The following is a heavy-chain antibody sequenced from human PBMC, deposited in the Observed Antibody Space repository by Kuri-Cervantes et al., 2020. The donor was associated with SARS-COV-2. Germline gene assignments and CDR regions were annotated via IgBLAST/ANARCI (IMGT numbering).Heavy chain of an antibody. V-gene: IGHV4-59*12. CDR1: GGSISSYY. Sequence: GSLRLSCTVPGGSISSYYWSWIRQPPGKGLEWIGYIYYSGSTNYNPSLKSRVIISVDTSKNQFSLKLSSVTAADTAVYYCARDSELLSNYYGMDVWGQGTTVTVSS. D-gene: IGHD1-1*01. CDR3: ARDSELLSNYYGMDV. CDR2: IYYSGST. J-gene: IGHJ6*02.